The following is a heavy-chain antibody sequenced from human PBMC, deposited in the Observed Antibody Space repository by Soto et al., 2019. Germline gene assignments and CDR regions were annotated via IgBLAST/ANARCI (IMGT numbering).Heavy chain of an antibody. CDR1: GYTFTSYG. D-gene: IGHD2-8*01. CDR3: ARVMVMGGTDY. Sequence: ASVKLYCTTSGYTFTSYGITWGLQAPGQGLEWVGWISPYDGDTHQGQTLQGRVTITADKSTSTAYMELSSLRSEDTAVYYCARVMVMGGTDYWGQGTLVTVSS. J-gene: IGHJ4*02. V-gene: IGHV1-18*01. CDR2: ISPYDGDT.